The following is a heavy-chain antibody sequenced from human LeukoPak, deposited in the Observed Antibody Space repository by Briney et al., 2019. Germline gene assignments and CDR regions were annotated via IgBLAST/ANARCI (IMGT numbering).Heavy chain of an antibody. CDR1: GFTFSSYA. J-gene: IGHJ4*02. CDR3: AKDPRGSGYYFDY. V-gene: IGHV3-23*01. CDR2: ISGSGGST. Sequence: GGSLRLSCAASGFTFSSYAMSWVRQAPGKGLEWVSAISGSGGSTYYADSVKGRFTISSDNSKNTLYLQMNSLRAEDTAVYYCAKDPRGSGYYFDYWGQGTLVTVSS. D-gene: IGHD3-22*01.